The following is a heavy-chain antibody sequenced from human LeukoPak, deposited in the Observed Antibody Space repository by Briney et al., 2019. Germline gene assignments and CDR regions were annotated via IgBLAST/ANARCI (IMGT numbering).Heavy chain of an antibody. Sequence: GGSLTLSCAASGFTFSAYGMHWVRQAPGKGLEWVAVIWSDGGKSYNSDSVKGRFTISRDNSKNTLYLQMNSLRADDTAVYYCATDSIGPATDFDYWGQGTLVTVSS. CDR1: GFTFSAYG. CDR2: IWSDGGKS. J-gene: IGHJ4*02. CDR3: ATDSIGPATDFDY. D-gene: IGHD2-2*01. V-gene: IGHV3-33*01.